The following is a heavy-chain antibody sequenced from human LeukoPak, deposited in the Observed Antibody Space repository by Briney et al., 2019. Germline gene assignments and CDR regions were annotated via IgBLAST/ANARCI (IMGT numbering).Heavy chain of an antibody. Sequence: SETLSLTCTVSGSMYNYYWSWIRQPPGRGLEWIGYIYYSGSTNYNPSLKSRVTISVDTSKNQFSLKLSSVTAADTAVYYCARVGDVSGYYYYMDVWGKGTTVTVSS. CDR2: IYYSGST. D-gene: IGHD1-26*01. CDR3: ARVGDVSGYYYYMDV. J-gene: IGHJ6*03. CDR1: GSMYNYY. V-gene: IGHV4-59*01.